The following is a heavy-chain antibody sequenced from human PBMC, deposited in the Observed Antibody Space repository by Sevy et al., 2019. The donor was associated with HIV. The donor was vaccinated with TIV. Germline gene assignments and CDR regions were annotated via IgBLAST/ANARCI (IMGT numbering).Heavy chain of an antibody. J-gene: IGHJ4*02. CDR3: ARRCSSTSCFVDY. CDR1: GFTFSSYW. CDR2: INSDGSST. D-gene: IGHD2-2*01. V-gene: IGHV3-74*01. Sequence: GGSLRLSCAASGFTFSSYWMHWVRQAPGKGLVWVSRINSDGSSTSYADSVKGRFTISRDNAKNTLYLQMNSLRAEDTAVYYCARRCSSTSCFVDYWGQGTLVTVPS.